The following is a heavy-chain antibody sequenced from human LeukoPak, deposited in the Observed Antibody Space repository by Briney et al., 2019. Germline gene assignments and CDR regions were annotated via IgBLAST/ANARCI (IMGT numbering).Heavy chain of an antibody. Sequence: GGSLRPSCAASGFTFSNFWMSWVRQAPGKGLEWVANIKQDGSEIYYVDSVKGRFTISRDNDKNLLYLQMSNLRADDTAVYHCARRWSSGGNSAWGQGTMVTVS. CDR3: ARRWSSGGNSA. CDR1: GFTFSNFW. D-gene: IGHD3-10*01. CDR2: IKQDGSEI. V-gene: IGHV3-7*01. J-gene: IGHJ3*01.